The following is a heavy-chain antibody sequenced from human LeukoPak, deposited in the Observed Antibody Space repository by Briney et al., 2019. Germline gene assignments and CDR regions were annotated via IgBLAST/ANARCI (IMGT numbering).Heavy chain of an antibody. Sequence: GRSLRLSCAASGFTFSSYAMYWVRQAPGKGLEWVAVISYDGSNKYYADSVKGRFTISRDNSKNTLYLQMNSLRAEDTAVHYCAKTGTPWYYFDYWGQGTLVTVSS. V-gene: IGHV3-30-3*02. D-gene: IGHD6-13*01. CDR3: AKTGTPWYYFDY. CDR1: GFTFSSYA. CDR2: ISYDGSNK. J-gene: IGHJ4*02.